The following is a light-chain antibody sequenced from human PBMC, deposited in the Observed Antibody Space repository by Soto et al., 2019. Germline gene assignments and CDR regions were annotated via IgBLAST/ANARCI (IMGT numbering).Light chain of an antibody. J-gene: IGKJ1*01. CDR2: RAS. Sequence: EIVLTQSPGTLSLSPGDRATLSCSASQTVTGNYLAWYHQKPGQAPMLVIHRASSRATGIPDRFSASGTGTDFTLIISRLEPEDSAVYYCQQYSASPRTFGQGTKVDIK. V-gene: IGKV3-20*01. CDR1: QTVTGNY. CDR3: QQYSASPRT.